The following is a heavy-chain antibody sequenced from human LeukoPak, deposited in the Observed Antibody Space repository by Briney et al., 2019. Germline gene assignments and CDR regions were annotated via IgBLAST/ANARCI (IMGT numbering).Heavy chain of an antibody. Sequence: SVKVSCKASGGTFSSYAISWVRQAPGQGLEWMGRIIPILGIANYAQKFQGRVTITADKSTSTAYMELSSLRSEDTAVYYCARSVYGDYVESGYWGQGTLVTVSS. CDR3: ARSVYGDYVESGY. D-gene: IGHD4-17*01. J-gene: IGHJ4*02. V-gene: IGHV1-69*04. CDR1: GGTFSSYA. CDR2: IIPILGIA.